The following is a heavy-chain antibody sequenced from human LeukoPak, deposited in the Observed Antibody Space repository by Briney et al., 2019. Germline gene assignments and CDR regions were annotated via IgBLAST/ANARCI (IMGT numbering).Heavy chain of an antibody. J-gene: IGHJ4*02. Sequence: PGGSLRLSCAASGFTFSSYAMSWVRQAPGKGLEWVSAISGSGGSTYYADSVKGRFTISRDNSKNTLYLQMNSLRAEDTAVYYCASGNPQIYRSPAWCFDYWGQGTLVIVSS. V-gene: IGHV3-23*01. CDR3: ASGNPQIYRSPAWCFDY. D-gene: IGHD3-16*02. CDR1: GFTFSSYA. CDR2: ISGSGGST.